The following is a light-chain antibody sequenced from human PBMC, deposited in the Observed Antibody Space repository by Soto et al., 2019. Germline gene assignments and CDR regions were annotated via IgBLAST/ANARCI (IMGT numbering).Light chain of an antibody. CDR3: QPYNNWPLT. Sequence: EIVMTQSPATLSVSPGERATLSCRASQSIGGNLAWYQQKPGQAPRLLIYDPSARATGIPARFSGSRSGAEFTLTINSLQSEDFAVYYCQPYNNWPLTFGGGTKVDIK. CDR2: DPS. J-gene: IGKJ4*01. CDR1: QSIGGN. V-gene: IGKV3-15*01.